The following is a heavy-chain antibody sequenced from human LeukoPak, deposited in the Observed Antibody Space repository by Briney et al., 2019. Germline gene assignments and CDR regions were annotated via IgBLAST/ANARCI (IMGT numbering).Heavy chain of an antibody. D-gene: IGHD6-19*01. CDR2: IRNKVNSYST. Sequence: PGGSLRLSCAASGFTFSDHYMDWVRQAPGKGLEWVGRIRNKVNSYSTEYAASVKGRFTISRDDSRNSLYLQMNSLKTEDTAVYYCAKFETIAVADKDYWGQGTLLTVSS. V-gene: IGHV3-72*01. CDR1: GFTFSDHY. CDR3: AKFETIAVADKDY. J-gene: IGHJ4*02.